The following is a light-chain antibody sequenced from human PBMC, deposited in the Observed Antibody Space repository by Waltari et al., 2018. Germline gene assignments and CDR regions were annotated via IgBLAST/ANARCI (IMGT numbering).Light chain of an antibody. CDR2: GAS. CDR1: QSVSSN. V-gene: IGKV3-15*01. J-gene: IGKJ2*01. CDR3: QQYNNWPLYT. Sequence: EIVMTQSPATLSVYPGERATLSCRASQSVSSNLAWYQQKPGQAPRRLIYGASTRATGIPARFSGSGSGTEFTLTISSMQSEDFAVYYCQQYNNWPLYTFGQGTKLEIK.